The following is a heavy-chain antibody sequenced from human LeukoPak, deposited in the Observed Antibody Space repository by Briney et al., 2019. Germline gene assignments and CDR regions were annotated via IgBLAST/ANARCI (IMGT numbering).Heavy chain of an antibody. D-gene: IGHD3-10*01. CDR1: GYTFTGYY. CDR3: ARDLRFGELLSGY. J-gene: IGHJ4*02. V-gene: IGHV1-2*03. CDR2: INPNSGGT. Sequence: LGASVKVSCKASGYTFTGYYMHWVGQAPGQGLEWMGWINPNSGGTNYAQKFQGRVTMTRDTSISTAYMELSRLRSDDTAVYYCARDLRFGELLSGYWGQGTLVTVSS.